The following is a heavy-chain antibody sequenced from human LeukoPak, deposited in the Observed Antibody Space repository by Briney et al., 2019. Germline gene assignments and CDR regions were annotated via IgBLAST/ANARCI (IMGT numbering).Heavy chain of an antibody. J-gene: IGHJ4*02. Sequence: SETLSLTCTVSGVSISSQDWSWIRQPPGKGREWSGHFHDTESTNYNPSLKSRVSISVDTSKKQISLKLTSVTAADTALYYCARGEPSGRPGIAFDDWGQGTLVTVSS. V-gene: IGHV4-59*11. CDR1: GVSISSQD. D-gene: IGHD1-26*01. CDR3: ARGEPSGRPGIAFDD. CDR2: FHDTEST.